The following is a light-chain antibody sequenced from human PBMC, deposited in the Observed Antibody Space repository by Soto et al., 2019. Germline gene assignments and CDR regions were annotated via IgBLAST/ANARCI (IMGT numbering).Light chain of an antibody. J-gene: IGKJ1*01. CDR1: QSVSSN. Sequence: EIVMTQSPAILSVSPRKRAALSCRASQSVSSNLAWYQQXXGXXXRXXXXGAXTRATGVPARFRGSGSGKDFTLTISALQSEDFAVYYCQHYNNWPPWTFGQGTKVDI. CDR3: QHYNNWPPWT. V-gene: IGKV3-15*01. CDR2: GAX.